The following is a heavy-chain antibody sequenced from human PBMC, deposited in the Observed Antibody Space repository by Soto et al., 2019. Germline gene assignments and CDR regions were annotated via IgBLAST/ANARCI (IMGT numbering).Heavy chain of an antibody. J-gene: IGHJ5*02. Sequence: QVQLQESGPGLVKPSETLSLTCTVSGGSITRGGYYWSWIRQHPGKGLEWIGYIYNSGTTYYNHSHNSRVTISVDTSKNKFSLKMTSVTAADTAVYYCARDPAPWGQGTLVTVSS. V-gene: IGHV4-31*03. CDR2: IYNSGTT. CDR1: GGSITRGGYY. CDR3: ARDPAP.